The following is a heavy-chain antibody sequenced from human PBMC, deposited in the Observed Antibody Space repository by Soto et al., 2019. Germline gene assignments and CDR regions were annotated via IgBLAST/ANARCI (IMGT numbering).Heavy chain of an antibody. CDR2: IYYSGST. Sequence: SETLSLTCTVSGGSISSYYWSWIRQPPGKGLEWIGYIYYSGSTNYNPSLKSRVTISVDTSKNQFSLKLSSVTAADTAVYYCARAKRLREALYYYYMDVWGKGTTVTVSS. CDR3: ARAKRLREALYYYYMDV. CDR1: GGSISSYY. J-gene: IGHJ6*03. V-gene: IGHV4-59*01.